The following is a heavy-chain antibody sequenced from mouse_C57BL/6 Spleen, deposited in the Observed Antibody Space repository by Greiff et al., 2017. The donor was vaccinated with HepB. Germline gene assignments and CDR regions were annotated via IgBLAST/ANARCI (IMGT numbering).Heavy chain of an antibody. D-gene: IGHD4-1*01. CDR3: ANWDEDYAMDY. J-gene: IGHJ4*01. CDR1: GYTFTSYW. Sequence: QVQLKQPGAELVKPGASVKMSCKASGYTFTSYWITWVKQRPGQGLEWIGDIYPGSGSTNYNEKFKSKATLTVDTSSSTAYMQLSSLTSEDSAVYYCANWDEDYAMDYWGQGTSVTVSS. CDR2: IYPGSGST. V-gene: IGHV1-55*01.